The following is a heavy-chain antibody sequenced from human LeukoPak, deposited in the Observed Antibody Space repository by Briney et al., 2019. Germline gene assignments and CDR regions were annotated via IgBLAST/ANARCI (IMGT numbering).Heavy chain of an antibody. CDR2: INWKTGVI. J-gene: IGHJ4*02. V-gene: IGHV3-9*01. Sequence: GGSLRLSCAASGFPFDEYAMNWVRQAPGRGLEWASNINWKTGVIVYADSVKGRFTVSRDNAKTSLYLQMNSLRAEDSALYYCAMESRIAVSGIDYWGQGTLVTVSS. CDR3: AMESRIAVSGIDY. CDR1: GFPFDEYA. D-gene: IGHD6-19*01.